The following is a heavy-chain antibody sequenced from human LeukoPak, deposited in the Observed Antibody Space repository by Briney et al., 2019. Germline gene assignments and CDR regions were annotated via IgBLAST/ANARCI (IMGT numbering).Heavy chain of an antibody. V-gene: IGHV4-59*08. D-gene: IGHD2-15*01. CDR3: ARRRDIGWFDP. CDR1: GGSISTYY. J-gene: IGHJ5*02. CDR2: IYYGGNT. Sequence: SETLSLTCTISGGSISTYYWSWLRQAPGKGLEWIGYIYYGGNTYYNPSLKSRVTISRDTSKNQFSLKLSSVTAADTAVYYCARRRDIGWFDPWGQGTLVTVSS.